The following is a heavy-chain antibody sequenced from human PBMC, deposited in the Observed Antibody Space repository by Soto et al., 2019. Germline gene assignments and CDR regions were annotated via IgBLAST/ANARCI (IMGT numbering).Heavy chain of an antibody. J-gene: IGHJ3*02. CDR2: VFYSVSS. D-gene: IGHD3-9*01. CDR3: ARRGRQYSDFLPRPHVVGAFDI. V-gene: IGHV4-59*13. Sequence: QVQLQESGPGLVRPSETLSLTCTVSGASITTYSWNWIRQSPGKGLEWIGNVFYSVSSDSDPSLKSRVTVSFDTAKNQVSRRLRSVTAADTAVYCCARRGRQYSDFLPRPHVVGAFDICGQGTPVTVSS. CDR1: GASITTYS.